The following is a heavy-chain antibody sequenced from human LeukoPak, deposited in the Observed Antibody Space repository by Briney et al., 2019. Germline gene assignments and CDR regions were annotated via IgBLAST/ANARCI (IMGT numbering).Heavy chain of an antibody. D-gene: IGHD1-26*01. CDR3: AGQGGSYPFDY. CDR1: GGSISSSSYY. CDR2: IYYSGST. V-gene: IGHV4-39*01. Sequence: PSETLSLTCTVSGGSISSSSYYWGWIRQPPGTGLEWIGSIYYSGSTWYNPSLKSRVIISVDTSKKQFSLKLSSVTAADTAVYYYAGQGGSYPFDYWRQGTLVTVPS. J-gene: IGHJ4*02.